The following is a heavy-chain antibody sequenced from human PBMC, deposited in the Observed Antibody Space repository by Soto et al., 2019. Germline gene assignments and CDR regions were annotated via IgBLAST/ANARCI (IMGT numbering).Heavy chain of an antibody. CDR1: GFTFSDYY. J-gene: IGHJ4*02. V-gene: IGHV3-11*01. CDR2: ITSSGSTI. CDR3: VREKTAMVTVDY. Sequence: TGGSLRLSCAASGFTFSDYYMSWIRQAPGKGLEWVSYITSSGSTIYYADSVKGRFTISRDNAKNSLYLQMNSLRAEDTAVYYCVREKTAMVTVDYWGQGTLVTVSS. D-gene: IGHD5-18*01.